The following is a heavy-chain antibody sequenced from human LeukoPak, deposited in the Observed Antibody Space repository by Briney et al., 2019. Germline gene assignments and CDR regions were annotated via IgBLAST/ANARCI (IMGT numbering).Heavy chain of an antibody. V-gene: IGHV3-13*04. Sequence: GGSLRLSCAASGFTFSNYDRHGVGQATGTGLEWVPVIGTAGNTYYADSVKGRFTISRENGKNSLYLQMNSLRAEDTAVYYCAGGSLSRGYGAYDICGQGTMVTVSS. CDR3: AGGSLSRGYGAYDI. J-gene: IGHJ3*02. CDR1: GFTFSNYD. CDR2: IGTAGNT. D-gene: IGHD5-18*01.